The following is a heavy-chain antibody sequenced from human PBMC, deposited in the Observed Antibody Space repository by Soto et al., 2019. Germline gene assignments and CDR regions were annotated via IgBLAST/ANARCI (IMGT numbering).Heavy chain of an antibody. CDR2: IYYTGNN. J-gene: IGHJ4*02. CDR3: AREPKQNYDSSPWNGGFDS. D-gene: IGHD3-22*01. Sequence: SETLSLTCTVSGDSIGSPHYYWTWIRQPPGKGLEWVGYIYYTGNNFYNPALRSRVAMSVDPSTNQFSLKLASVTDAYTAVYFCAREPKQNYDSSPWNGGFDSWGPGTLVTVSS. V-gene: IGHV4-30-4*01. CDR1: GDSIGSPHYY.